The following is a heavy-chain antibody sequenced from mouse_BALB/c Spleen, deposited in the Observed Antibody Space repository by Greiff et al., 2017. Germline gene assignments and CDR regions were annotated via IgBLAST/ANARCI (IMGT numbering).Heavy chain of an antibody. J-gene: IGHJ4*01. CDR3: ARGPSHYYGSPYAMDY. CDR1: GFTFSSYA. Sequence: EVQLVESGGGLVKPGGSLKLSCAASGFTFSSYAMSWVRQTPEKRLEWVASISSGGSTYYPDSVKGRFTISRDNARNILYLQMSSLRSKDTAMYYCARGPSHYYGSPYAMDYWGQGTSVTVSS. V-gene: IGHV5-6-5*01. CDR2: ISSGGST. D-gene: IGHD1-1*01.